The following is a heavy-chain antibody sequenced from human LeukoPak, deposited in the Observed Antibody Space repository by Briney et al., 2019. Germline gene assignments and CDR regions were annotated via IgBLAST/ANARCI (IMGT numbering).Heavy chain of an antibody. CDR3: ARGNYGDYPPFFDP. D-gene: IGHD4-17*01. CDR1: GFTVSSNY. J-gene: IGHJ5*02. Sequence: PGGSLRLSCAASGFTVSSNYMSWVRPPPGKGLEWVSVIYSGGSTYYADSVKGRFTISRDNSKNTLYLQMNSLRAEDTAVYYCARGNYGDYPPFFDPWGQGTLVTVSS. CDR2: IYSGGST. V-gene: IGHV3-53*01.